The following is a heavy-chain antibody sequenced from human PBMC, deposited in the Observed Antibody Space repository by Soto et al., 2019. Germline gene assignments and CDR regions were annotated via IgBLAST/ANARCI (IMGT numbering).Heavy chain of an antibody. CDR2: INSDASHT. Sequence: GGSLRLSCAASGFTFSTYWMHWIRQVPGKGLEWVPRINSDASHTYYADSVKGRFTISRDNAKNTLHLEMNSLRAEDTAVYYCARDQVGCSGGSCYTHYYYYGMDVWGQGTTVTVSS. D-gene: IGHD2-15*01. V-gene: IGHV3-74*01. J-gene: IGHJ6*02. CDR1: GFTFSTYW. CDR3: ARDQVGCSGGSCYTHYYYYGMDV.